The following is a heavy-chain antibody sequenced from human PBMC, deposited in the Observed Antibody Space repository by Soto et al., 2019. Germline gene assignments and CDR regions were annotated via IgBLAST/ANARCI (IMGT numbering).Heavy chain of an antibody. CDR2: IYYSGST. CDR1: GGSISSYY. J-gene: IGHJ6*03. V-gene: IGHV4-59*01. D-gene: IGHD3-3*01. Sequence: SETLSLTCTVSGGSISSYYWSWIRQPPGKGLEWIGYIYYSGSTNYNPSLKSRVTISVDTSKNQFSLKLSSVTAADTAVYYCARYFWSGYPNYYYYYMDVWGKGTTVTVSS. CDR3: ARYFWSGYPNYYYYYMDV.